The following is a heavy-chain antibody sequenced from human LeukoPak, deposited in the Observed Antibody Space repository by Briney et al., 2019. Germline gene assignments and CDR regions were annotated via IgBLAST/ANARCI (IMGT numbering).Heavy chain of an antibody. Sequence: ASVKVSCKAFGYTFTGYYMHWVRQAPGQGLEWMGWINPNSGGTNYAQKFQGRVTMTRDTSISTAYMELSRLRSDDTAVYYCARVAYSSGWYPYNWFDPWGQGTLVTVSS. CDR3: ARVAYSSGWYPYNWFDP. J-gene: IGHJ5*02. CDR2: INPNSGGT. CDR1: GYTFTGYY. V-gene: IGHV1-2*02. D-gene: IGHD6-19*01.